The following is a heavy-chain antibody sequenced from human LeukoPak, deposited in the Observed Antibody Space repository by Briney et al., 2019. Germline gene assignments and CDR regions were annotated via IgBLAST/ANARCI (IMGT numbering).Heavy chain of an antibody. CDR1: GGSISSGGYY. Sequence: SQTLSLTCTVSGGSISSGGYYWSWIRQHPGKGLEWIGYIYYSGSTYYNPSLKSRVTISVDTSKNQFSLKLSSVTAADTAVYYCARVAYYDGSGYYYGEGTFDYWAREPWSPSPQ. J-gene: IGHJ4*02. D-gene: IGHD3-22*01. CDR3: ARVAYYDGSGYYYGEGTFDY. V-gene: IGHV4-31*03. CDR2: IYYSGST.